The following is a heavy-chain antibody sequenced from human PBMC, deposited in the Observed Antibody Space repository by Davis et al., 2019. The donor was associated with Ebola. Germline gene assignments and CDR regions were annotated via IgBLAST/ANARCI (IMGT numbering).Heavy chain of an antibody. J-gene: IGHJ3*02. Sequence: ASVKVSCKAFGYSFISYGFSWVRQAPGQGLEWMGWISAYNGNTNYAQKLQGRVTMTTDTSTSTAYMELRSLRSDDTAVYYCATENIGAFDIWGQGTMVTVSS. CDR1: GYSFISYG. CDR3: ATENIGAFDI. V-gene: IGHV1-18*01. CDR2: ISAYNGNT.